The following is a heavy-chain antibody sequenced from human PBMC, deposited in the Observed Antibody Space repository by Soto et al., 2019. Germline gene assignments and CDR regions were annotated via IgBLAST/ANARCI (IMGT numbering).Heavy chain of an antibody. J-gene: IGHJ4*02. CDR3: ARSVGSGSYYKEYYFDY. V-gene: IGHV1-3*01. CDR1: GYTFTSYA. Sequence: GASVKVSCKASGYTFTSYAMHWVRQAPGQRLEWMGCINAGNGNTKYSQKFQGRVTITRDTSASTAYMELSSLRSEDTAVYYCARSVGSGSYYKEYYFDYWGQGTLVTVSS. D-gene: IGHD3-10*01. CDR2: INAGNGNT.